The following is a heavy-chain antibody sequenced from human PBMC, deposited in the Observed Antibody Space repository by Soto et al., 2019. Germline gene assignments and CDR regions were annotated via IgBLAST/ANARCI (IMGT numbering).Heavy chain of an antibody. CDR2: IIPIFGTA. J-gene: IGHJ4*01. Sequence: RASVKVSCKASGGTFSSYAISWVRQAPGQGLEWIGGIIPIFGTANYAQKFQGRVTITGDVSTSTAYMELSSLRSEDTGVYYCTTDSLFTQMLVRFDFWGLGTLVTVS. CDR3: TTDSLFTQMLVRFDF. D-gene: IGHD3-10*02. CDR1: GGTFSSYA. V-gene: IGHV1-69*13.